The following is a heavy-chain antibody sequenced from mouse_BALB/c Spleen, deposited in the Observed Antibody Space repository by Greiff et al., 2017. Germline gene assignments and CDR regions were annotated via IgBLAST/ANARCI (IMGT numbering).Heavy chain of an antibody. D-gene: IGHD2-14*01. J-gene: IGHJ4*01. Sequence: EVQLQQSGPELEKPGASVKISCKASGYSFTGYNMNWVKQSYGKSLEWIGNIDHYYGGTSYNQKFKGKATLTVDKSSSTAYVQLKCMTSEDSAVYYCAGYYRYDGNYAMDYWGQGTSVTVSS. CDR2: IDHYYGGT. V-gene: IGHV1S135*01. CDR3: AGYYRYDGNYAMDY. CDR1: GYSFTGYN.